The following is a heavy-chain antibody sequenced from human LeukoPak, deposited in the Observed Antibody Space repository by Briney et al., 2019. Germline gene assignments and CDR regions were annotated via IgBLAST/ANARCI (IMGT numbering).Heavy chain of an antibody. Sequence: SETLSLTCTVSGGSISSYYWSWIRQPPGKGLEWIGYIYHSGSTKYNPSLKSRVTISVDTSKNQFSLKLSSVTAADTAVYYCARGEYSSGWPYYYYMDVWGKGTTVTVSS. D-gene: IGHD6-19*01. CDR2: IYHSGST. V-gene: IGHV4-59*01. J-gene: IGHJ6*03. CDR1: GGSISSYY. CDR3: ARGEYSSGWPYYYYMDV.